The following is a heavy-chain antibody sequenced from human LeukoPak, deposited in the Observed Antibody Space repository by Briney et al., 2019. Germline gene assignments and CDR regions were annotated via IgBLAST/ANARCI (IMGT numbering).Heavy chain of an antibody. D-gene: IGHD6-13*01. V-gene: IGHV4-59*01. J-gene: IGHJ3*01. CDR1: GGSISSYY. CDR3: ARISSSNWYNERGAFDV. Sequence: SETLSLTCTVSGGSISSYYWSWVRQPPGKGLEWIGFVYYTGSTNYSPSLKSRVTISVDASKNQFSLKLRSVTAADTTVYYCARISSSNWYNERGAFDVWGQGTMVTVSS. CDR2: VYYTGST.